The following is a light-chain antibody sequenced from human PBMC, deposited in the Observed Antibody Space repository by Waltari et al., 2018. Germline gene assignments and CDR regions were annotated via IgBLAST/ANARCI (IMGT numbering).Light chain of an antibody. CDR2: VAS. V-gene: IGKV1-39*01. CDR1: QSISSY. CDR3: QQTSSTPPYT. J-gene: IGKJ2*01. Sequence: DIQMTQSPTSLSASVGDRVTITCRASQSISSYLNWYQQKPGKAPKLLIYVASSLQSGVPSRFSGSGSGTDFTLTNSSLQSEDFATYYCQQTSSTPPYTFGQGTKLEIK.